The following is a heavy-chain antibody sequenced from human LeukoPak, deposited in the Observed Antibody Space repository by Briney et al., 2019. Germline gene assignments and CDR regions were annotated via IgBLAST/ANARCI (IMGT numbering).Heavy chain of an antibody. CDR3: AREGAAAGTGSFDY. D-gene: IGHD6-13*01. Sequence: SETLSLTCTVSGGSISSYYWSWIRQPLGKGLEWIGYIYYSGSTNYNPSLKSRVTISVDTSKNQFSLKLSSVTAADTAVYYCAREGAAAGTGSFDYWGQGTLVTVSS. CDR1: GGSISSYY. V-gene: IGHV4-59*01. J-gene: IGHJ4*02. CDR2: IYYSGST.